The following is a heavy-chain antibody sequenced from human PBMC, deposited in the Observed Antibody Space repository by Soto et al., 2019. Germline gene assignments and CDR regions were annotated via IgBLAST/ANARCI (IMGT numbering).Heavy chain of an antibody. D-gene: IGHD6-6*01. J-gene: IGHJ4*02. V-gene: IGHV1-69*01. CDR3: ARDSDSSSSFDY. CDR2: IIPIFGTA. Sequence: GASVKFYCKASGGTFSSYAISWVRQAPGQGLEWMGGIIPIFGTANYAQKFQGRVTITADESTSTAYMELSSLRSEDTAVYYCARDSDSSSSFDYWGQGTLVTVSS. CDR1: GGTFSSYA.